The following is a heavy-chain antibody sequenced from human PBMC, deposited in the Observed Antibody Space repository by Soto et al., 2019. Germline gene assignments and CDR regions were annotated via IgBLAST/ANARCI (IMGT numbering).Heavy chain of an antibody. CDR3: ARDRCTNGVCYAPSDY. CDR1: GFTFGGYS. CDR2: INTNGVNT. V-gene: IGHV3-64*01. J-gene: IGHJ4*02. Sequence: GGSLRLSCAASGFTFGGYSMFWVRQAPGKGLEYVSAINTNGVNTFYAKSVKGRFTISRDNSKNTMYLQMGSLRAEDMAVYYCARDRCTNGVCYAPSDYWGQGTLVTVSS. D-gene: IGHD2-8*01.